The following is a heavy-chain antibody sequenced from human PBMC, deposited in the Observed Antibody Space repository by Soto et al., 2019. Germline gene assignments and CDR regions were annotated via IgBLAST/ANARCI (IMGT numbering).Heavy chain of an antibody. D-gene: IGHD2-15*01. CDR3: ARDRVVPSL. CDR1: GFTFSSYG. Sequence: QPGGSLRLSCAASGFTFSSYGMHWVRQAPGKGLEWVAVISYDGSNKYYADSVKGRFTISRDNSKNSLYLQMNSLRAEDTAVYYCARDRVVPSLWGQGTLVTVSS. CDR2: ISYDGSNK. V-gene: IGHV3-30*03. J-gene: IGHJ4*02.